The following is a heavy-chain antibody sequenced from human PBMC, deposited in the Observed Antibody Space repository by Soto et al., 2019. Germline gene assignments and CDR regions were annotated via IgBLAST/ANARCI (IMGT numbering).Heavy chain of an antibody. D-gene: IGHD1-26*01. Sequence: VASVKVSCKASGYTFTSYGISWVRQAPGQGLEWMGWISAYNGNTNYAQKVRGRVTMTTDTSTSTAYMELRSLRSDDTAVYYCARDHGIVGATTTFDSWGQGTLVTVSS. J-gene: IGHJ4*02. V-gene: IGHV1-18*01. CDR3: ARDHGIVGATTTFDS. CDR1: GYTFTSYG. CDR2: ISAYNGNT.